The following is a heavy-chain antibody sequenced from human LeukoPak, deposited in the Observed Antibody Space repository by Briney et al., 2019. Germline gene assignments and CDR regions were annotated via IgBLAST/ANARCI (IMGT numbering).Heavy chain of an antibody. CDR1: GGTFSSYA. D-gene: IGHD3-10*01. CDR3: ARASITYVPQHHAFDI. Sequence: ASVKVSCKASGGTFSSYAISWVRQAPGQGLEWMGGIIPIFGTANYAQKFQGRVTITADESTSTAYMELSSLRSEDTAVYYCARASITYVPQHHAFDIWGQGTMVTVSS. V-gene: IGHV1-69*13. CDR2: IIPIFGTA. J-gene: IGHJ3*02.